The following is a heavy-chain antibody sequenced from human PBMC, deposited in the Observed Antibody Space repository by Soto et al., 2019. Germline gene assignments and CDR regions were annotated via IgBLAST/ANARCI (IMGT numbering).Heavy chain of an antibody. D-gene: IGHD2-21*02. CDR3: PTTIVVLTALHY. CDR1: GYTFTSYA. V-gene: IGHV1-3*05. CDR2: INAGNGNT. Sequence: QVQLVQSGAEEKKPGASVKVSCKASGYTFTSYAMHWVRQAPGQRLEWMGWINAGNGNTKSSQKFQGRVTITSDTAASTAHIELSTLTSYDTPVFYFPTTIVVLTALHYWSHATLVTISS. J-gene: IGHJ4*01.